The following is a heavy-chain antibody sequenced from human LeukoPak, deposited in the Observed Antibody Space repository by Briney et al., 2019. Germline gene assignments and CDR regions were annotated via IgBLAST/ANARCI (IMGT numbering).Heavy chain of an antibody. CDR1: GGSISSGGYS. V-gene: IGHV4-30-2*01. J-gene: IGHJ4*02. CDR2: IYHSGST. D-gene: IGHD3-3*01. Sequence: PSVTLSLTCAVSGGSISSGGYSWSWIRQPPGKGLEWIGYIYHSGSTYYNPSLKSRVTISVDRSKNQFSLKLSSVTAADTAVYYCARGTDFWSGYYDYWGQGTLVTVSS. CDR3: ARGTDFWSGYYDY.